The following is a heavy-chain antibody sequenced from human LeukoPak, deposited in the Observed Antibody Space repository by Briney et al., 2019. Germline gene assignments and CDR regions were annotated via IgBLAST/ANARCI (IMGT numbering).Heavy chain of an antibody. V-gene: IGHV4-34*01. CDR2: INHSGST. CDR1: GGSFSGYY. D-gene: IGHD1-26*01. Sequence: SETLSLTCAVYGGSFSGYYWSWIRQPPGKGRGGIGEINHSGSTNYNPSLKSRVTISVDTSKNQFSLKLSSVTAADTAVYYCARRVGATGPFDYWGQGTLVTVSS. CDR3: ARRVGATGPFDY. J-gene: IGHJ4*02.